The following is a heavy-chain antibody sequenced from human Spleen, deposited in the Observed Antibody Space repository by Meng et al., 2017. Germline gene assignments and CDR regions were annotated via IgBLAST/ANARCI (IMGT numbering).Heavy chain of an antibody. CDR1: GFTFSTYA. V-gene: IGHV3-30*04. CDR2: ISYDETKK. D-gene: IGHD3-10*01. CDR3: ARDKGRGLSRAFHYGLDV. J-gene: IGHJ6*02. Sequence: GGSLRLSCAASGFTFSTYAMHWVRQAPGKGLEWVALISYDETKKFYADSVKGRFTISRDKSINTLYLQLNSLKAEDTAVYYCARDKGRGLSRAFHYGLDVWGQGTTVTVSS.